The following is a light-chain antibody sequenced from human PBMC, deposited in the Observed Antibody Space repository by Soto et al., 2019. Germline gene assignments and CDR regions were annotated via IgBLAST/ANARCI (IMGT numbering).Light chain of an antibody. CDR3: QYYGTSPRT. J-gene: IGKJ1*01. CDR2: GAS. CDR1: QSVSSTY. Sequence: EIVLTQSPGTLSLFPGERATLSCRASQSVSSTYLAWYQQKPGQAPRLLIYGASSRATGIPDRFSGSGSGTDFTLTISRLEPEDSAVYYCQYYGTSPRTFGQGTKVEIK. V-gene: IGKV3-20*01.